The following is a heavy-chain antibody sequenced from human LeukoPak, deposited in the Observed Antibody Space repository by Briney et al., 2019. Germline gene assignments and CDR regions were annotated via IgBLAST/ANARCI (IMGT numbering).Heavy chain of an antibody. CDR1: GYTFTSYG. CDR2: ISGYNGNT. Sequence: GASVKVSCKASGYTFTSYGINWVRQAPGQGLEWMGWISGYNGNTNYAQKLQGGVTMTTDTSTSTAYMELRSLKSDDTAVYYCASLKNYYDSSGYLVTDAFDIWGQGTMVTVSS. J-gene: IGHJ3*02. CDR3: ASLKNYYDSSGYLVTDAFDI. V-gene: IGHV1-18*01. D-gene: IGHD3-22*01.